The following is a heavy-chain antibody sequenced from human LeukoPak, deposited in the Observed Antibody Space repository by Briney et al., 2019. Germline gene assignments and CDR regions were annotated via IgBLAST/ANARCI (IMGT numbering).Heavy chain of an antibody. CDR2: IYYSGST. V-gene: IGHV4-31*02. D-gene: IGHD3-22*01. Sequence: LRLSCAASGFTFSSYAMSWVRQAPGKGLEWIGYIYYSGSTYYNPSLKSRVTISVDTSKNQFSLKLSSVTAADTAVYYCARYPNYYDSSGPFAFDIWGQGTMVTVSS. CDR1: GFTFSSYA. CDR3: ARYPNYYDSSGPFAFDI. J-gene: IGHJ3*02.